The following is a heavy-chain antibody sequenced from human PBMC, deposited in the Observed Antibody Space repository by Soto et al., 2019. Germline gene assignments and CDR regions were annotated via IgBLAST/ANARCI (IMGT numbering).Heavy chain of an antibody. CDR2: IYYSGST. Sequence: SETLSLTCTVSGGSVSSGSYYWSWIRQPPGKGLEWIGYIYYSGSTNYNPSLKSRVTISVDTSKNQFSLKLSSVTAADTAVYYCARVPPLAAAGPYYYYYGMDVWGQGTTVTVS. D-gene: IGHD6-13*01. J-gene: IGHJ6*02. CDR1: GGSVSSGSYY. V-gene: IGHV4-61*01. CDR3: ARVPPLAAAGPYYYYYGMDV.